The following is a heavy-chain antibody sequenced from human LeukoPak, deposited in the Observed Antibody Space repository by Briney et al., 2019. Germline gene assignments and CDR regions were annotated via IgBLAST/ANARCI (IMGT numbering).Heavy chain of an antibody. D-gene: IGHD6-19*01. CDR2: ISYDGSNK. CDR1: GFTFSSYA. CDR3: AKGGYSSG. J-gene: IGHJ4*02. Sequence: GGSLRLSCAASGFTFSSYAMHWVRQAPGKGLEWVAVISYDGSNKYYADSVKGRFTISRDNSKNTLYLQMNSLRAEDTAVYYCAKGGYSSGWGQGTLVTVSS. V-gene: IGHV3-30-3*01.